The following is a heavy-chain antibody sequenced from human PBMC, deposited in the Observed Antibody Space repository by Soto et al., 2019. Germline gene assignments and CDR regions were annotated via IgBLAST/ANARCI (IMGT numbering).Heavy chain of an antibody. D-gene: IGHD2-15*01. CDR2: ISAYNGNT. CDR3: ARGSCDIVAVVAATPPGTLAY. J-gene: IGHJ4*02. V-gene: IGHV1-18*01. CDR1: GYTFTSYG. Sequence: ASVKVSCKASGYTFTSYGISWVRQAPGQGLEWMGWISAYNGNTNYAQKLQGRVTMTTDTSTSTTYMELRSLRSDDTAVYYCARGSCDIVAVVAATPPGTLAYWGQGTVVTVSS.